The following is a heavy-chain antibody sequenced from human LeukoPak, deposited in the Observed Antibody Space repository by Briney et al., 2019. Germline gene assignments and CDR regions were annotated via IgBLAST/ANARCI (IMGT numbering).Heavy chain of an antibody. J-gene: IGHJ6*02. V-gene: IGHV3-23*01. CDR2: ISGGGGST. Sequence: GGSVRLSCATSGFTFSNFAMNWVREAPGKGLEWVSTISGGGGSTYYADSVKGRFTISRDNSKNTLYLQMTSLRAEDTAVYYCARAYSGSYLNGMDVWGQGTTVTVSS. CDR1: GFTFSNFA. CDR3: ARAYSGSYLNGMDV. D-gene: IGHD1-26*01.